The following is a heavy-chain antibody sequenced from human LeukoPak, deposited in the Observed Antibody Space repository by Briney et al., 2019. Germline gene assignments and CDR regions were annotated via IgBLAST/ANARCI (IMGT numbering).Heavy chain of an antibody. Sequence: GRSLRLSCAASGFTFTTYGMHWVRQAPGKGLEWVAVIWYDGGNKYYADSVKGRFTISRDNSKNTLYLQMNSLRAEDTAVYYCARDPAGGPYSAWYFDYWGQGTLVTVSS. D-gene: IGHD2-15*01. CDR1: GFTFTTYG. V-gene: IGHV3-33*01. J-gene: IGHJ4*02. CDR2: IWYDGGNK. CDR3: ARDPAGGPYSAWYFDY.